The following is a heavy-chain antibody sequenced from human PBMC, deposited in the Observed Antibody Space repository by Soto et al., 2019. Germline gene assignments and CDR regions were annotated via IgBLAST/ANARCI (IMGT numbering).Heavy chain of an antibody. Sequence: GGSLRLSCAASGFTFSDYYMSWIRQAPGKGLEWVSYINSSGSTIYYADSVKGRFTISRDNAKNSLYLQMNSLRAEDTAVYYCARGPRPGLRFLEWLTQEYYYYGMDVWGQGTTVTVSS. CDR3: ARGPRPGLRFLEWLTQEYYYYGMDV. CDR2: INSSGSTI. CDR1: GFTFSDYY. J-gene: IGHJ6*02. D-gene: IGHD3-3*01. V-gene: IGHV3-11*01.